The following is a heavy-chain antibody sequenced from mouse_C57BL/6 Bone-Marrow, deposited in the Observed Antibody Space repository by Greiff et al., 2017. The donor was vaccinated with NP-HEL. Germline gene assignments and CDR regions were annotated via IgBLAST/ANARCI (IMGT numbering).Heavy chain of an antibody. Sequence: QVQLQQSGAELVKPGASVKMSCKASGYTFTSYWITWVKQRPGQGLEWIGDIYPGSGSTNYNGKFKSKATLTVDPSSSTAYMQLSSLTSEDSAVYYCARGVLWLRRCDWYFDVWGTGTTVTVSS. D-gene: IGHD2-2*01. CDR3: ARGVLWLRRCDWYFDV. CDR1: GYTFTSYW. V-gene: IGHV1-55*01. CDR2: IYPGSGST. J-gene: IGHJ1*03.